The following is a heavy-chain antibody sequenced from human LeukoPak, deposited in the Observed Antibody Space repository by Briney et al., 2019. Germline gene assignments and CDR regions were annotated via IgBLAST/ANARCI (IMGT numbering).Heavy chain of an antibody. CDR2: INHSGGT. CDR3: ARHSTVTSYYYMDV. Sequence: SETLSLTCAVYGGSFSGYYWSWIRQPPGRGLERIGEINHSGGTNYNPSLKSRVTISVDTSKNQFSLKLSSVTAADTAVYYCARHSTVTSYYYMDVWGEGTTVTVSS. V-gene: IGHV4-34*01. CDR1: GGSFSGYY. D-gene: IGHD4-11*01. J-gene: IGHJ6*03.